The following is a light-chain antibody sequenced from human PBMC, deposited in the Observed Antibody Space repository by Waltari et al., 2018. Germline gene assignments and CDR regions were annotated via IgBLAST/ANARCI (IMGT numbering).Light chain of an antibody. V-gene: IGKV4-1*01. J-gene: IGKJ3*01. CDR1: QSLLYSSNNKNY. Sequence: DIVMTQSPDSLAVSLGERATIDCRSSQSLLYSSNNKNYLAWYQQRPGQPPKLLFYWASSRESGVPDRVTAAGSGTHFTLTITSLQAEDVAVYYCQQYYDTPFTFGPGTKVDI. CDR2: WAS. CDR3: QQYYDTPFT.